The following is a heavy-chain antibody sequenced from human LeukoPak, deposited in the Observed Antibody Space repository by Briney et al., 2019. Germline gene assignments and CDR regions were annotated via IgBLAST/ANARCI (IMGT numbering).Heavy chain of an antibody. V-gene: IGHV4-34*01. D-gene: IGHD6-13*01. CDR2: LNHSGST. J-gene: IGHJ1*01. CDR1: GGSFSGYY. Sequence: PSETLSLTCAVYGGSFSGYYWSWIRQPPGKGLEWIGELNHSGSTNYNPSLKRRVTISVDTSKDPFSLKLSSVTAAHTAVYYCARGSRSSSWIRVTYFQHWGQGTLVTVSS. CDR3: ARGSRSSSWIRVTYFQH.